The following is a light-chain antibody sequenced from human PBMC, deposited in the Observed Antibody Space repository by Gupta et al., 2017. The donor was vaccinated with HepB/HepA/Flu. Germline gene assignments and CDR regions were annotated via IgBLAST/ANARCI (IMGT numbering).Light chain of an antibody. J-gene: IGKJ4*01. CDR1: QSLGSS. V-gene: IGKV3-15*01. Sequence: EIVMTQSPATLSVSPGERASLSCRASQSLGSSLAWYQQKPGQSPRLLIYGASTRATGFPARFSGSGSGTEFTLTISSLQSEDFAGYYCQQYKDWPLTFGGGDQGGDQT. CDR2: GAS. CDR3: QQYKDWPLT.